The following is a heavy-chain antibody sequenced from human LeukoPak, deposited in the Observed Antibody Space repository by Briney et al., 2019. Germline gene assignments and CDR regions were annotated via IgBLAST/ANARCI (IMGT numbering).Heavy chain of an antibody. CDR1: EFTFTTYW. D-gene: IGHD3-9*01. CDR3: ARPNFDWLLYYFDY. CDR2: IKQDGSEK. V-gene: IGHV3-7*01. J-gene: IGHJ4*02. Sequence: TGGSLRLSCEASEFTFTTYWMSWVRQAPGKGLEWVANIKQDGSEKYYVDSVKGRFTISRDNAKNSVYLQMNSLRAEDTAVYYCARPNFDWLLYYFDYWGQGTLVTVSS.